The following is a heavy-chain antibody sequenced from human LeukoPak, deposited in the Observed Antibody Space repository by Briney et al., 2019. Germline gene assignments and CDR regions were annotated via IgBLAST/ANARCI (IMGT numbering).Heavy chain of an antibody. Sequence: PGGSLRLSCAASGFTFSSYSMNWVRQAPGKGLEWVSSISSSSSYIYYADSVKGRFTISRDNAKNSLYVQMNSLRDEDTAVYYCARDPNYYDSSGYYPGDYWGQGTLVTVSS. D-gene: IGHD3-22*01. CDR1: GFTFSSYS. J-gene: IGHJ4*02. CDR2: ISSSSSYI. CDR3: ARDPNYYDSSGYYPGDY. V-gene: IGHV3-21*01.